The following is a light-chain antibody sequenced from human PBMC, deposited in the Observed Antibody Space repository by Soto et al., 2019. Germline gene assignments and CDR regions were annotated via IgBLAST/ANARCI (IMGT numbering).Light chain of an antibody. CDR1: QSISRT. CDR3: QQYNKWTWT. V-gene: IGKV3-15*01. Sequence: EIVLTQSPDTLSVSPGERATLSGRVSQSISRTLAWYQQKSGQPPRLLIYDASTRATGFPARFSGSGSGTECTRTISSLQSEDVSVDSCQQYNKWTWTFGQGTQVDIK. CDR2: DAS. J-gene: IGKJ1*01.